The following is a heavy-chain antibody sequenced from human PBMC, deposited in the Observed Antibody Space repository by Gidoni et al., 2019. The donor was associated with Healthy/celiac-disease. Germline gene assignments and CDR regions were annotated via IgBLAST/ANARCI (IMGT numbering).Heavy chain of an antibody. V-gene: IGHV3-23*01. CDR1: GFTFSSYA. CDR3: AKANYYDSSGYYYGYFDY. J-gene: IGHJ4*02. CDR2: ISGSGGST. Sequence: EVQLLESGGGLVQPGGSLRLSCAASGFTFSSYAMSWVRQAPGKGLEWGSAISGSGGSTYYADSVKGRFTITRDNSKNTLYLQMNSLRAEDTAVYYCAKANYYDSSGYYYGYFDYWGQGTLVTVSS. D-gene: IGHD3-22*01.